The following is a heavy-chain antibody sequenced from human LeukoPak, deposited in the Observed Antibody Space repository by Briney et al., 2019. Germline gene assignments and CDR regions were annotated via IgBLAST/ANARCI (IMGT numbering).Heavy chain of an antibody. Sequence: GGSLRLSCAASGFTFSNYAMSWVRQAPGKGLEWVSTISGSGGSTYYADSVKGRVSISRDNSKNTLYLQMNSLRAEDTAVYYCAKDRNSEGGAAKNYRGQGTLVTVSS. CDR2: ISGSGGST. J-gene: IGHJ4*02. CDR1: GFTFSNYA. CDR3: AKDRNSEGGAAKNY. D-gene: IGHD1-26*01. V-gene: IGHV3-23*01.